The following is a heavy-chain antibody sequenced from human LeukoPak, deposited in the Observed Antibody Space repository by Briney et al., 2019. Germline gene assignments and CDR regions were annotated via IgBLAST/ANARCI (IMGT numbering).Heavy chain of an antibody. CDR2: ISSSSSTI. Sequence: GGSLRLSCAASGFTFSSYSMNWVRQAPGKGLEWVPYISSSSSTIYYADSVKGRFTISRDNAKNSLYLQMNSLRAEDTAVYYCARGSLVVAIGRPYYYYGMDVWGQGTTVTVSS. V-gene: IGHV3-48*01. D-gene: IGHD2-15*01. CDR3: ARGSLVVAIGRPYYYYGMDV. CDR1: GFTFSSYS. J-gene: IGHJ6*02.